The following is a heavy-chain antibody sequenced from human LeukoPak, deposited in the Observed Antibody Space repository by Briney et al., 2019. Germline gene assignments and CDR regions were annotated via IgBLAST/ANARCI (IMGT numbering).Heavy chain of an antibody. CDR1: GGSISSSSYY. CDR2: IYYSGST. J-gene: IGHJ4*02. D-gene: IGHD4-11*01. CDR3: AGLQSGPNY. V-gene: IGHV4-39*01. Sequence: SETLSLTCTVSGGSISSSSYYWGWIRQPPGKGLEWIGSIYYSGSTYYNPSLKSRVTISVETSKNQFSLKLSSVTAAETAVYYCAGLQSGPNYWGQGTLVTVSS.